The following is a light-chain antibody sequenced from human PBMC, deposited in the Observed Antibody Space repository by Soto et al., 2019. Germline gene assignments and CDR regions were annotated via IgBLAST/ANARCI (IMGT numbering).Light chain of an antibody. CDR2: DAS. Sequence: ENVWTQSPATLSLSPGERATLSCRASQSFSNYVAWYQQKPGQAPRLLIYDASNRATGIPARFSGSGSGTDFTLTIISLEPDYFAVYYWQQRSTWLFGPGTKVDIK. CDR3: QQRSTWL. V-gene: IGKV3-11*01. J-gene: IGKJ3*01. CDR1: QSFSNY.